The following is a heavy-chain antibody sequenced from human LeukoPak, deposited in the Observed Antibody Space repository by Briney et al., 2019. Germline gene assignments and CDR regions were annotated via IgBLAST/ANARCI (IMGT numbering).Heavy chain of an antibody. CDR1: GGSISSGSYY. J-gene: IGHJ5*02. Sequence: PSETLSLTCTVSGGSISSGSYYWSWIRQPAGKGLEWIGRIYTSGSTNYNPSLKSRVTISVDTSKNQFSLKLSSVTAADTAVCYCARSSGYTNWFDPWGQGTLVTVSS. CDR2: IYTSGST. D-gene: IGHD3-3*01. CDR3: ARSSGYTNWFDP. V-gene: IGHV4-61*02.